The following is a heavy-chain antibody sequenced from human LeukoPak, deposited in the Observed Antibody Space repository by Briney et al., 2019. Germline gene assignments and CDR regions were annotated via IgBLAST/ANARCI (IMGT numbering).Heavy chain of an antibody. CDR2: ISYDGSNK. J-gene: IGHJ3*02. Sequence: PGGSLRLSCAASGFTFSSYGMHWVRQAPGKGLGWVAVISYDGSNKYYADSVKGRFTISRDSSKNTLYLQMNSLRAEDTAVYYCAKGFSGGWDAFDIWGQGTMVTVSS. V-gene: IGHV3-30*18. D-gene: IGHD3-10*01. CDR3: AKGFSGGWDAFDI. CDR1: GFTFSSYG.